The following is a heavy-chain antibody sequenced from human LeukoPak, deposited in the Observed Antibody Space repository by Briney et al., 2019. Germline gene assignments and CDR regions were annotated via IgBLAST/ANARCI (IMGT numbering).Heavy chain of an antibody. D-gene: IGHD3-9*01. CDR3: ARPYDILTGYYKGAYFDY. CDR1: GFTFSSYW. CDR2: IKQDGSEK. J-gene: IGHJ4*02. V-gene: IGHV3-7*01. Sequence: GGSLRLSCAASGFTFSSYWMSWVRQAPGKGLEWVANIKQDGSEKYYVGSVKGRFTISRDNAKNSLYLQMNSLRAEDTAVYYCARPYDILTGYYKGAYFDYWGQGTLVTVSS.